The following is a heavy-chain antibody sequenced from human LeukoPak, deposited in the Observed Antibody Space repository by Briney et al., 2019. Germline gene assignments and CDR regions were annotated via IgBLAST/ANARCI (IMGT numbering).Heavy chain of an antibody. CDR2: IIAIFGTA. Sequence: SVKVSCKASGGTSSSYAISWVRQAPGQGLGWMGGIIAIFGTANYAQKFQDRVTITADESRSTGYMELSSLRSEDTAVYYCARAGYCSSTSCIPDAFDIWGQGTMVTVSS. CDR1: GGTSSSYA. V-gene: IGHV1-69*13. J-gene: IGHJ3*02. D-gene: IGHD2-2*01. CDR3: ARAGYCSSTSCIPDAFDI.